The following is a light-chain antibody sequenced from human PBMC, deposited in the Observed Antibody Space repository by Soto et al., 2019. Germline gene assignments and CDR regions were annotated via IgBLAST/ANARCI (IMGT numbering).Light chain of an antibody. CDR2: DAS. J-gene: IGKJ2*01. Sequence: EIVLTQSPATLSLSPGERATLSCSASQRVSSSLGWYQQIPGQAPRLLIYDASNRATGIPARFSGSGSGTDFTLTISSLEPEDFAVYYCQQRSNWPRTFGQGTKLEIK. CDR1: QRVSSS. CDR3: QQRSNWPRT. V-gene: IGKV3-11*01.